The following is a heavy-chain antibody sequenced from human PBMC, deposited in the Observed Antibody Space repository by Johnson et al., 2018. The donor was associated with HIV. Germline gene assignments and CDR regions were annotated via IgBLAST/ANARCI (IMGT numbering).Heavy chain of an antibody. CDR3: ARDWGLYSSGWYVDAFDI. Sequence: VRLVESGGGVVQPGRSLRLSCAASGFTFSSYAMHWVRQAPGKGLEWVAVISYDGSNKYYADSVKGRFTISRDNSKNTLYLQMNSLRAEDTAVYYCARDWGLYSSGWYVDAFDIWGQGTMVTVSS. CDR1: GFTFSSYA. V-gene: IGHV3-30-3*01. D-gene: IGHD6-19*01. J-gene: IGHJ3*02. CDR2: ISYDGSNK.